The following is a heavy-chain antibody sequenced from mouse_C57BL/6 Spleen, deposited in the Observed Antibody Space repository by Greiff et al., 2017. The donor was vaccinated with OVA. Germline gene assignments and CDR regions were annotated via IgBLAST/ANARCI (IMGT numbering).Heavy chain of an antibody. Sequence: VKLVESGPGLVAPSQSLSITCTVSGFSLTSYGVSWVRQPPGQGLEWLGVIWGDGSTNYYSALLSSLSISKDNSKSQVFLKLNSLQTDDTATYYCAKDGRDGYLADYAMDYWGQGTSVTVSS. J-gene: IGHJ4*01. D-gene: IGHD2-3*01. V-gene: IGHV2-3*01. CDR2: IWGDGST. CDR1: GFSLTSYG. CDR3: AKDGRDGYLADYAMDY.